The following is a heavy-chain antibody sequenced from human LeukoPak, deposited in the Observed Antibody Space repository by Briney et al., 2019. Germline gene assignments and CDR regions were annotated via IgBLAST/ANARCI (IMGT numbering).Heavy chain of an antibody. CDR2: ISYDGSNK. CDR3: AIGNEYYFDY. J-gene: IGHJ4*02. V-gene: IGHV3-30*03. CDR1: GFTFSSYG. D-gene: IGHD3-10*01. Sequence: GRSLRLSCAASGFTFSSYGMHWVRQAPGKGLEWVAVISYDGSNKYYADSVKGRFTISRDNSKNTLYLQMNSLRAEDTAVYYCAIGNEYYFDYRGQGTLVTVSS.